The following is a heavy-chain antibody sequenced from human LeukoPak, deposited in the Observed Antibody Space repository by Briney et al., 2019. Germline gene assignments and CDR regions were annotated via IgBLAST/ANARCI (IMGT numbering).Heavy chain of an antibody. CDR3: GGRRASPSDSSSFYYPYDY. CDR1: GLSVSASH. V-gene: IGHV3-66*04. Sequence: GGSLRLSCAVSGLSVSASHMAWVRQAPGRGLEWVSLIYGDGKTEYIDSVKDRFIISRDTSENSLLLHISALRVEDTATYRCGGRRASPSDSSSFYYPYDYWGQGTPVIVSS. J-gene: IGHJ4*02. D-gene: IGHD6-13*01. CDR2: IYGDGKT.